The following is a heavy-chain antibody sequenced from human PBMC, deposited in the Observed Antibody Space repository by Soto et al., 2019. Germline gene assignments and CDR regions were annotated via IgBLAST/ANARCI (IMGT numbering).Heavy chain of an antibody. CDR3: ARRGYANWFDP. Sequence: SETLSLTCTVSGGSISSSSYYWGWIRQPPGKGLEWIGSIYYSGSTYYNPSLKSRVTISVDTSKDQFSLKLSSVTAADTAVYYCARRGYANWFDPWGQGTLVTVSS. V-gene: IGHV4-39*01. CDR1: GGSISSSSYY. D-gene: IGHD5-18*01. J-gene: IGHJ5*02. CDR2: IYYSGST.